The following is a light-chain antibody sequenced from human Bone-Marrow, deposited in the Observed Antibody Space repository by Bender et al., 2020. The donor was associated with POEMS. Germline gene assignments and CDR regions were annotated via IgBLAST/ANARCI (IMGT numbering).Light chain of an antibody. CDR3: SSYTTTTTIF. J-gene: IGLJ2*01. Sequence: QSALTQPASVSGSPGQSITISCTGTSNDIGNYNYVSWYQQHPGKAPKLMIYDVSQRPSGVSNRFSGSKSGNTASLTISVLQTGDEADYYCSSYTTTTTIFFGGGTKLTVL. V-gene: IGLV2-14*03. CDR2: DVS. CDR1: SNDIGNYNY.